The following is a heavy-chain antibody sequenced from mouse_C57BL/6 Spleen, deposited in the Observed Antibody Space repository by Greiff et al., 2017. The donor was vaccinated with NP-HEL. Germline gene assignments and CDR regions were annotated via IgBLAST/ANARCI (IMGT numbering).Heavy chain of an antibody. J-gene: IGHJ3*01. V-gene: IGHV5-9-1*02. D-gene: IGHD2-4*01. CDR3: TREGDDYEFAY. CDR2: ISSGGDYI. CDR1: GFTFSSYA. Sequence: EVQLKESGEGLVKPGGSLKLSCAASGFTFSSYAMSWVRQTPEQRLEWVAYISSGGDYIYYADTVKGRFTISRDNARNTLYLQMSSLKSEDTAMYYCTREGDDYEFAYWGQGTLVTVSA.